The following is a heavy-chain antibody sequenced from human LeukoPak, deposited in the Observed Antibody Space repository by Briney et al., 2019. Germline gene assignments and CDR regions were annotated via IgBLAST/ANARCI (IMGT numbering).Heavy chain of an antibody. V-gene: IGHV1-18*01. CDR2: ISAYNGNT. D-gene: IGHD3-10*01. CDR3: ARAGPMVRGVIASWFDP. Sequence: ASVKVSCKASGYTFTSYGISWVRQAPGQGLEWMGWISAYNGNTNYAQKLQGRVTMTTDTSTSTAYMELRSLRSDDTAVYYCARAGPMVRGVIASWFDPWGQGTLVTVSS. CDR1: GYTFTSYG. J-gene: IGHJ5*02.